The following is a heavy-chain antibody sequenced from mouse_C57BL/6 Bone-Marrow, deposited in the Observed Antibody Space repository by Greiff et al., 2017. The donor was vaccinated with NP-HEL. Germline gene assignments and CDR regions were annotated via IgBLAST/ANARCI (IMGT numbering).Heavy chain of an antibody. J-gene: IGHJ2*01. V-gene: IGHV1-81*01. CDR2: IYPRSGKT. D-gene: IGHD1-1*01. CDR3: AREAGCYYGSRQYYFDY. Sequence: QVQLQQSGAELARPGASVKLSCKASGYTFTSYGISWVKQRTGQGLEWIGEIYPRSGKTYYNEKFKGKATLTADKSSSTAYMELRSLTAEDSAVYYCAREAGCYYGSRQYYFDYWGQGTTRTVSS. CDR1: GYTFTSYG.